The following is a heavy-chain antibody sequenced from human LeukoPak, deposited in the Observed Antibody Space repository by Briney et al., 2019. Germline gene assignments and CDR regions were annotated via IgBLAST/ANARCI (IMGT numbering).Heavy chain of an antibody. J-gene: IGHJ4*02. D-gene: IGHD3-22*01. CDR1: GGTFSSYA. CDR3: ARGPRYDSSGKWDY. V-gene: IGHV1-69*13. Sequence: SVKVSCKASGGTFSSYAISWVRQAPGQGLEWMGGLIPIFGTANYAQKFQGRDTMTADEATSTAYMELSSLRSEDTALYYCARGPRYDSSGKWDYWGQGTLVTVSS. CDR2: LIPIFGTA.